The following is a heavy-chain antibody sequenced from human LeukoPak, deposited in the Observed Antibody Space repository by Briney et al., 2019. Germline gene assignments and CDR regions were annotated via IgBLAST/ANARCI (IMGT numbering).Heavy chain of an antibody. V-gene: IGHV3-21*01. CDR1: GFTFSSYS. CDR3: ARVVSSPGGDAFDI. J-gene: IGHJ3*02. CDR2: ISSSSSYI. Sequence: PGGSLRLSCAASGFTFSSYSMNWVRQAPGKGLEWVSSISSSSSYIYYAESVKGRFTISRDNAKNSLYLQMNSLRAEDTAVYYCARVVSSPGGDAFDIWGQGTMVTVSS. D-gene: IGHD2-2*01.